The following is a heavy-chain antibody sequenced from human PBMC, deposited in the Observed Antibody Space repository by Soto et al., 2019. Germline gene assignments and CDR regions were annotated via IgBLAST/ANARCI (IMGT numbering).Heavy chain of an antibody. J-gene: IGHJ5*02. CDR2: IFHSGNT. D-gene: IGHD2-2*01. CDR3: ARDFCSSTSCPNWFAP. Sequence: QVQLQESGPGLGKPSGTLSLTGAVSGDSISSSNWWRWVRQPPGQGLVWIGEIFHSGNTNYNPSLKSRVTISVDKSKNQFSLKLTSVTAADTAVYYCARDFCSSTSCPNWFAPWGQGTLVTVSS. CDR1: GDSISSSNW. V-gene: IGHV4-4*02.